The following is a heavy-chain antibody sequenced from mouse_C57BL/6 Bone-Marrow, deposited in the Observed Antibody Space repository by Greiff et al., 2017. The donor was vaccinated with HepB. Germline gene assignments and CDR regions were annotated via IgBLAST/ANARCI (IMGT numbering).Heavy chain of an antibody. J-gene: IGHJ3*01. Sequence: VQLQQSGPELVKPGASVKISCKASGYTFTDYYMNWVKQSHGKSLEWIGDINPNNGGTSYNQKFKGKATLTVDKSSSTAYMELRSLTSEDSAVYYCARWYGKYHAWFAYWGQGTLVTVSA. CDR3: ARWYGKYHAWFAY. CDR2: INPNNGGT. V-gene: IGHV1-26*01. CDR1: GYTFTDYY. D-gene: IGHD2-10*02.